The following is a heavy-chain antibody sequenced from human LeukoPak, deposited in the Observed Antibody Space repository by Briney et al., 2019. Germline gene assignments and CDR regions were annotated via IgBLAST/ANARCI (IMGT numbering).Heavy chain of an antibody. CDR3: ARAGAVAGVFDY. J-gene: IGHJ4*02. V-gene: IGHV4-38-2*02. CDR1: GYSISSGYY. Sequence: SETLSLTCTVSGYSISSGYYWGWIRQPPGKGLEWIGSIYHSGSTYYNPSLKSRVTISVDTSKNQFSLNLSSVTAADTAVYYCARAGAVAGVFDYWGQGTLVTVSS. CDR2: IYHSGST. D-gene: IGHD6-19*01.